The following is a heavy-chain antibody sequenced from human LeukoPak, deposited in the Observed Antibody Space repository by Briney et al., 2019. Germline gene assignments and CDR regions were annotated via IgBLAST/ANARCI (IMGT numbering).Heavy chain of an antibody. CDR1: GGSISSSSYY. CDR3: ARDLQIVPAAMDAFDI. D-gene: IGHD2-2*01. Sequence: SETLSLTCTVSGGSISSSSYYWGWIRQPPGKGLEWIGSIYYSGSTYYNPSLKSRVTISVDTSKNQFSLKLSSVTAADTAVYYCARDLQIVPAAMDAFDIWGQGTMVNVSS. V-gene: IGHV4-39*07. J-gene: IGHJ3*02. CDR2: IYYSGST.